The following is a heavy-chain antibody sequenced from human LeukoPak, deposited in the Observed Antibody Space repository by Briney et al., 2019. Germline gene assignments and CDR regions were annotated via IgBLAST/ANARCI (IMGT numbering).Heavy chain of an antibody. CDR2: ISGSGDTT. CDR3: VKDRVRTWEPIDY. CDR1: GFTFSSCV. D-gene: IGHD1-26*01. V-gene: IGHV3-23*01. Sequence: GGSLRLSCAASGFTFSSCVMSWVRQAPGKGLEWVSAISGSGDTTYYAESVRGRFTISRDISKNTLYLQMNSLRVEDTAVYYCVKDRVRTWEPIDYWGQGTLVTVSS. J-gene: IGHJ4*02.